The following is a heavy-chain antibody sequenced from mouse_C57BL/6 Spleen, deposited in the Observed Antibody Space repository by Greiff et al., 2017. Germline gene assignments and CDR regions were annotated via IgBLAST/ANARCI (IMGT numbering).Heavy chain of an antibody. CDR3: AKSDSNYADYAMDY. CDR1: GFSLTSYG. V-gene: IGHV2-5*01. CDR2: IWRGGST. Sequence: QVQLQQSGPGLVQPSQSLSITCTVSGFSLTSYGVHWVRQSPGKGLEWLGVIWRGGSTDYNAAFMSRLSITKDNSKSQVFFKMNSLQADDTAIYYCAKSDSNYADYAMDYWGQGTSVTVSS. J-gene: IGHJ4*01. D-gene: IGHD2-5*01.